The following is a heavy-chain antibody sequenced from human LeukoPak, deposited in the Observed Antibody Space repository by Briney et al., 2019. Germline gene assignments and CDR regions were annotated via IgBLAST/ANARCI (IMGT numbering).Heavy chain of an antibody. CDR1: GGSISSGGYY. D-gene: IGHD1-26*01. V-gene: IGHV4-31*03. J-gene: IGHJ3*02. Sequence: ASETLSLTCTVSGGSISSGGYYWSWIRQHPGKGLEWIGYIYYSGSTYYNPSLKSRDTISVDTSKNQFSLKLSSVTAADTAVYYCASYGVILDAFDIWGQGTMVTVSS. CDR2: IYYSGST. CDR3: ASYGVILDAFDI.